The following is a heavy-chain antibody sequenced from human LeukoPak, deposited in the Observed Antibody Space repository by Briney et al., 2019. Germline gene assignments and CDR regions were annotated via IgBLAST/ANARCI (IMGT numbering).Heavy chain of an antibody. D-gene: IGHD6-13*01. CDR2: IFYSGSP. J-gene: IGHJ4*02. Sequence: PSETLSLTCTVSGGSISSYYWSWIRQPPGKGLEWIGNIFYSGSPNYNPSLKSRVTTSFDTSKNQFSLKLSFVTAADTAVYYCARVGHPPAAGTYDYWGQGTLVTVSS. CDR1: GGSISSYY. V-gene: IGHV4-59*08. CDR3: ARVGHPPAAGTYDY.